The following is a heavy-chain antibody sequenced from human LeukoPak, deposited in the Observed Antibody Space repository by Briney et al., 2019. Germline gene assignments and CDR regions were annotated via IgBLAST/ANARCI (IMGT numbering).Heavy chain of an antibody. CDR1: GYTFTGYY. Sequence: ASVKVSCKASGYTFTGYYTHWVRQAPGQGLEWMGWINPDSGGTHYAQKFQGRVTMTRDTSISTAYMELSRLRSDDTAVYYCARDPYDSSAYFDYWGQGTLVTVSS. V-gene: IGHV1-2*02. D-gene: IGHD3-22*01. J-gene: IGHJ4*02. CDR3: ARDPYDSSAYFDY. CDR2: INPDSGGT.